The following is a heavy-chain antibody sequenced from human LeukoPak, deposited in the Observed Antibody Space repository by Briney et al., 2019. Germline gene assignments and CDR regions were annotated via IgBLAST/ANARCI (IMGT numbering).Heavy chain of an antibody. CDR3: ARRNQADDY. Sequence: GGSLRLSCAASGFTFSSYWMHWVRQVPGKGLVWVARINPGGSSITYADSVKGRFTISRDNAKNTLYLQMDSLRAEDTGVYYCARRNQADDYWGQGTLATVSS. V-gene: IGHV3-74*01. D-gene: IGHD1-14*01. J-gene: IGHJ4*02. CDR2: INPGGSSI. CDR1: GFTFSSYW.